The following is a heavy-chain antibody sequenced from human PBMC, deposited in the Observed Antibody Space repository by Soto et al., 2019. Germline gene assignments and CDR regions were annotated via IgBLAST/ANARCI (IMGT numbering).Heavy chain of an antibody. V-gene: IGHV3-30-3*01. CDR2: ISYDGGNE. CDR1: GFTFSSHW. J-gene: IGHJ6*02. CDR3: TRDSGIVLVPVTSMDV. D-gene: IGHD2-2*01. Sequence: GGSMRLSCAASGFTFSSHWMSWVRQAPGKGLEWVALISYDGGNEYYADSVKGRFTISRDDSENTLYLQMIGLRAEDTAVYYCTRDSGIVLVPVTSMDVWGQGTTVTVSS.